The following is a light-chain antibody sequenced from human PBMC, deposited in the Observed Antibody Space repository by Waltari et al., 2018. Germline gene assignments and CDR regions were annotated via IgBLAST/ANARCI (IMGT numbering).Light chain of an antibody. V-gene: IGLV2-23*01. Sequence: QSALTQPASVSGSPGQSITISCTGVSNDVGTDNLVAWYQQYPGKAPNLMIYEASKRPSGVSNRFSGSKSGNTASLTISGLQAEDEADYFCCSYVGSSTSYVFGIGTKVTVL. CDR2: EAS. CDR1: SNDVGTDNL. CDR3: CSYVGSSTSYV. J-gene: IGLJ1*01.